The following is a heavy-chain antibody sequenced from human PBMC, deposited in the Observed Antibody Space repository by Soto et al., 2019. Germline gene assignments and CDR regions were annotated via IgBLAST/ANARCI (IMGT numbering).Heavy chain of an antibody. CDR3: ARTGGNHPPHPRHYYYYGMDV. CDR1: GGTFSSYA. CDR2: IIPIFGTA. Sequence: AASVKVSCKASGGTFSSYAISWVRQAPGQGLEWMGGIIPIFGTANYAQKFQGRVTITADESTSTAYMELSSPRSADTAVYYCARTGGNHPPHPRHYYYYGMDVWGQGTTVTVSS. D-gene: IGHD2-15*01. J-gene: IGHJ6*01. V-gene: IGHV1-69*13.